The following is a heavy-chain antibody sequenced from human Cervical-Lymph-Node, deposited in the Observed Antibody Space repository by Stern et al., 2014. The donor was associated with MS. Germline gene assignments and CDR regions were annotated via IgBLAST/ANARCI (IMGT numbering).Heavy chain of an antibody. Sequence: VQLVESGAEVKKPGASVKVSCTASGYNFTSYHIHWVRQAPGQGLEWMGIIHPTDGRANYAQKFQGRVTMTRNTSTATVHMEVSSLRPEDTALYYCARDVMYDIENYYYYGLDVWGQGTTVTVSS. CDR2: IHPTDGRA. CDR3: ARDVMYDIENYYYYGLDV. D-gene: IGHD1-1*01. J-gene: IGHJ6*02. V-gene: IGHV1-46*01. CDR1: GYNFTSYH.